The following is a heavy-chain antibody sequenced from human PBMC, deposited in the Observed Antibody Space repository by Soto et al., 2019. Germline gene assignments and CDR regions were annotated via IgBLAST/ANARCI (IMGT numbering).Heavy chain of an antibody. Sequence: QITLKESGPTLVKPTETLTLTCTFSGCSLSTDVVGVAWIRLPPGKALKWLTLIDWNDDTRYSPSLRSRLTITKDTSKNAVVLSMTGMDPVDTATYYWASLPILYGTGSYRFDHWGQGALVTVSS. D-gene: IGHD3-10*01. CDR3: ASLPILYGTGSYRFDH. V-gene: IGHV2-5*01. CDR1: GCSLSTDVVG. J-gene: IGHJ4*02. CDR2: IDWNDDT.